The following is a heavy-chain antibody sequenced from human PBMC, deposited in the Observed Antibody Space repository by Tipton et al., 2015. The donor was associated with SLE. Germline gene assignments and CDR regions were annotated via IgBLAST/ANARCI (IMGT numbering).Heavy chain of an antibody. J-gene: IGHJ5*02. CDR1: GFTFSSYG. CDR3: ARGPVAGNWFDP. D-gene: IGHD4-23*01. V-gene: IGHV3-30*03. Sequence: RSLRLSCAASGFTFSSYGLHWVRQAPGKGLEWVAVISYDGNNKYYADSVKGRFTISRDNSKNTLFLQMNSLRAEDTAVYYCARGPVAGNWFDPWGQGTLVTVSS. CDR2: ISYDGNNK.